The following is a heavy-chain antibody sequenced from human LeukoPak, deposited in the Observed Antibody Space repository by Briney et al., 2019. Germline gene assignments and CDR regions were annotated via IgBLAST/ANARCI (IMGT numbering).Heavy chain of an antibody. V-gene: IGHV3-23*01. CDR2: ISGSGSST. J-gene: IGHJ4*02. CDR1: GFTFSSYA. CDR3: AQKGGTDH. D-gene: IGHD2-15*01. Sequence: PGGSLRLSCAASGFTFSSYAMSWVRQAPGKGLEWVSAISGSGSSTHYADYYADSVKGRFTISRDNAKNSLYLQMSSLRDEDTAVNYCAQKGGTDHWGQGTLVTVSS.